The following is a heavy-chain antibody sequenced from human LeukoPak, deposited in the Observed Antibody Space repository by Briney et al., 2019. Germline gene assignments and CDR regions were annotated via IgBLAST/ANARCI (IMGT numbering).Heavy chain of an antibody. CDR3: AKDGGSGRDYYYYMDV. Sequence: GGSLRLSCAASGFTFSTYGMHWVRQSPGKGLEWVAVISYDGSNKYYADSVKGRITISRDNSKNTLYLQMNSLRAEDTAVYYCAKDGGSGRDYYYYMDVWGKGTTVTISS. CDR2: ISYDGSNK. CDR1: GFTFSTYG. J-gene: IGHJ6*03. V-gene: IGHV3-30*18. D-gene: IGHD3-10*01.